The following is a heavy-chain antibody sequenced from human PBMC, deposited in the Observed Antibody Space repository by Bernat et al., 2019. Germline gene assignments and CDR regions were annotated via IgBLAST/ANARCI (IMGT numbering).Heavy chain of an antibody. D-gene: IGHD2-15*01. CDR1: GFTFRIYA. CDR2: FSGNGPTT. CDR3: AKEECSGGACYATDY. Sequence: EVQLVESGGGLVQPGGSLRLSCVASGFTFRIYAMNWVRQAPGKGLEWVSVFSGNGPTTYYADSVEGRFTISRDNSKNTLYLQMNSLRAEDTAVYYCAKEECSGGACYATDYWGQGTLVTVSS. V-gene: IGHV3-23*04. J-gene: IGHJ4*02.